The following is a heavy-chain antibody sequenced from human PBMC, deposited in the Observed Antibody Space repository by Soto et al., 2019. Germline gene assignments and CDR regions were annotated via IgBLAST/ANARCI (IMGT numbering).Heavy chain of an antibody. Sequence: PGESLKISCKASGYSFTSHWIGWVRQMPGNGLEWMGIIYPGDSDTRYSPSFQGQVTIAVDKSINTAYLQWSSLKASDTAMYYCARNDYNGNSVDYWGQGTMVTVYS. V-gene: IGHV5-51*01. D-gene: IGHD4-4*01. J-gene: IGHJ4*02. CDR3: ARNDYNGNSVDY. CDR2: IYPGDSDT. CDR1: GYSFTSHW.